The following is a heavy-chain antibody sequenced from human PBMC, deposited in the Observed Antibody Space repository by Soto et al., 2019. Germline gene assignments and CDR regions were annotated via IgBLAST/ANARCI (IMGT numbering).Heavy chain of an antibody. D-gene: IGHD3-10*01. CDR3: VKEKEVTMVRGVTGY. V-gene: IGHV3-64D*06. CDR2: ISINGGST. J-gene: IGHJ4*02. Sequence: GGSLRLSCSASGFTFSSYAMHWVRQAPGKGLEYVSAISINGGSTYYADSVKGRFTTSRDNSKNTLYLQMSSLRAEDTAVYYCVKEKEVTMVRGVTGYWGQGNMVSVSS. CDR1: GFTFSSYA.